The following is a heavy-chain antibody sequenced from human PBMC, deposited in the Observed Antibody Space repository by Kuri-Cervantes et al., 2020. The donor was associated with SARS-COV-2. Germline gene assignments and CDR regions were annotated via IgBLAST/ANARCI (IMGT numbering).Heavy chain of an antibody. CDR3: AKMWGSGAIAAAGYDY. J-gene: IGHJ4*02. CDR1: GFTFSHYG. CDR2: ISYDAYNK. D-gene: IGHD6-13*01. Sequence: GESLKISCAASGFTFSHYGMHWVRQVPGKGLEWVAVISYDAYNKYHADSVKGRFTISRDSSKSTLYLQMNSLRTDDTAVYYCAKMWGSGAIAAAGYDYWGQGTLVTVSS. V-gene: IGHV3-30*18.